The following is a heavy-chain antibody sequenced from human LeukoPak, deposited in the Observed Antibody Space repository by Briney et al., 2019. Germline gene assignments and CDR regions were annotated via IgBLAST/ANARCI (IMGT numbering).Heavy chain of an antibody. CDR1: GGSISSGGYS. Sequence: SQTLSLTCAVSGGSISSGGYSWSWIRQPPGKGLEWIGYIYHSGSTYYNPSLKSRVTISVDTSKNQFSLKLSSVTAADTAVYYCARGYIVVVPAAIPCSSSFAPNRSCLFDYWGQGTLVTVSS. V-gene: IGHV4-30-2*01. CDR2: IYHSGST. CDR3: ARGYIVVVPAAIPCSSSFAPNRSCLFDY. D-gene: IGHD2-2*01. J-gene: IGHJ4*02.